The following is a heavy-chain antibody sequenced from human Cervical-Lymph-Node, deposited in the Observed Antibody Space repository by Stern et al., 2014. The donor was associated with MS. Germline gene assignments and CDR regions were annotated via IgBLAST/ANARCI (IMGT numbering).Heavy chain of an antibody. CDR1: GFTFRNYA. CDR3: AGSAHSDY. Sequence: VQPVESEGGVVQPGKSLRLSCVASGFTFRNYAMHWVRQAPGKGLEWVAVTSDDGNKNYYADSVRGRFTVSRNNSKNTLYLQMSSLGPDDTATYYCAGSAHSDYWGQGSLVIVSS. V-gene: IGHV3-30-3*01. CDR2: TSDDGNKN. J-gene: IGHJ4*02.